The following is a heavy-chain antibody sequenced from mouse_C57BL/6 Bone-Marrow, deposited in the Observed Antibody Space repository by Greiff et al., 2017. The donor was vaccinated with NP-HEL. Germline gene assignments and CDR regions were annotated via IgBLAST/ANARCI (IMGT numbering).Heavy chain of an antibody. J-gene: IGHJ3*01. CDR3: ARHDCYGGVYGGFAY. V-gene: IGHV5-12*01. CDR2: ISNGGGST. D-gene: IGHD1-1*01. Sequence: EVHLVESGGGLVQPGGSLKLSCAASGFTFSDYYMYWVRQTPEKRLEWVAYISNGGGSTYYPDTVKGRFTISRDNAKNTLYLQMSRLKSEDTAMYYCARHDCYGGVYGGFAYRGQGTLVTVSA. CDR1: GFTFSDYY.